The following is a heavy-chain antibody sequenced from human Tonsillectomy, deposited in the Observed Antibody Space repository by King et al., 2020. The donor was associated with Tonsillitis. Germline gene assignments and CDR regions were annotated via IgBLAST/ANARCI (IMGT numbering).Heavy chain of an antibody. CDR1: GYSFSTYW. D-gene: IGHD3-16*01. CDR3: VRLSPYNYVWGCHGDY. CDR2: IYPDDSDT. Sequence: QLVQSGAEVKKPGESLKISCKGSGYSFSTYWIGWVRQMPGKGLEWRGLIYPDDSDTAYSPSFQGQVTISVDKSISTAYLKWSSLKAADTAMYYCVRLSPYNYVWGCHGDYWGQGTLVSVSS. V-gene: IGHV5-51*01. J-gene: IGHJ4*02.